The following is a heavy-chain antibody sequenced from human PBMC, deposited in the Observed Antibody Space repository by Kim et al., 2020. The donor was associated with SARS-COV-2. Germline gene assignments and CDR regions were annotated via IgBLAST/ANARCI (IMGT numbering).Heavy chain of an antibody. CDR2: IYSGGST. CDR3: ARGKRSTGDYVWGREPSGPPYFDY. V-gene: IGHV3-53*01. Sequence: GGSLRLSCAASGFTVSSDYMSWVRQAPGKGLEWVSVIYSGGSTYYADSVKGRFTISRDNSKNTLYPQMNSLRAEDTAVYYCARGKRSTGDYVWGREPSGPPYFDYWGQGTLVTVSS. J-gene: IGHJ4*02. CDR1: GFTVSSDY. D-gene: IGHD3-16*01.